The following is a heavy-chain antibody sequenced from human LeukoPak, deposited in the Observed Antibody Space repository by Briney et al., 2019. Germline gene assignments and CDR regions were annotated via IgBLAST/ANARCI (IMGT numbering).Heavy chain of an antibody. Sequence: GASLRLSCAASGFTFSTDVMSWVRQAPGKGLEWVSYTSSSGGTIYYADSVKGRFTISRDNAKNSLYLQMNSLRAEDTAVYCCARDTNWGLDYWGQGTLVTVSS. J-gene: IGHJ4*02. V-gene: IGHV3-48*03. CDR2: TSSSGGTI. CDR3: ARDTNWGLDY. D-gene: IGHD7-27*01. CDR1: GFTFSTDV.